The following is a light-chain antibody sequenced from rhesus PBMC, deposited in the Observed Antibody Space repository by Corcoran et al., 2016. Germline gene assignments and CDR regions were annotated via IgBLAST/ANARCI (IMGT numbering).Light chain of an antibody. Sequence: DIQMTQSPSSLSASVGDTVTITCRASQRISSWLDWYQQKPGKAPKLLIYKAASLQSGVPSRFSGSGSGTDFTLTISSLQPEDFATYYCLQYSSSPYSFGQGTKVEIK. CDR3: LQYSSSPYS. CDR1: QRISSW. CDR2: KAA. J-gene: IGKJ2*01. V-gene: IGKV1-22*01.